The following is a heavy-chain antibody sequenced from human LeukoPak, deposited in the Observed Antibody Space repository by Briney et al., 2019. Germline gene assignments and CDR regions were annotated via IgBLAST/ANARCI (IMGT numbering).Heavy chain of an antibody. CDR3: ARHYTGFDP. CDR1: GGSISSSSYY. CDR2: IYYSGST. Sequence: SETLSLTCTVSGGSISSSSYYWGWIRQPPGKGLEWIGSIYYSGSTYYNPSLKSRVTISVDTSKNQFSLKLSSVTAADTAVYYCARHYTGFDPWGQGTLVTVSS. D-gene: IGHD3-16*01. V-gene: IGHV4-39*01. J-gene: IGHJ5*02.